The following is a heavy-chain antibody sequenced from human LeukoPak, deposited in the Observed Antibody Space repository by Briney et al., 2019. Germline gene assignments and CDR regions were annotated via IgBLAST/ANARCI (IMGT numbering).Heavy chain of an antibody. D-gene: IGHD6-13*01. J-gene: IGHJ4*02. CDR3: ARDSHASSWYQDY. CDR2: IKQDGSEK. CDR1: GFPLSGYW. Sequence: PGGSLRLSCAASGFPLSGYWMSWVRQAPGKGLEWVANIKQDGSEKYYVDSVKGRFTISRDNAKNSLYLQMNSLRAEDTAVYYCARDSHASSWYQDYWGQGTLVTVSS. V-gene: IGHV3-7*03.